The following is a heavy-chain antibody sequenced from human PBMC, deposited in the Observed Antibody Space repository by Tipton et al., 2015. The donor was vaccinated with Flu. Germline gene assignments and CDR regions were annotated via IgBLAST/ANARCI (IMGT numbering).Heavy chain of an antibody. D-gene: IGHD6-19*01. J-gene: IGHJ5*02. Sequence: TLSLTCTVSGDSIHTDDYYWSWIRQPPGKGLEWIGYIFYNASTYYNLSLKSRAIISVDSSKNQFSLKLNSVTVADTAVYFCARQKAVAGSFCFDPWGQGTLVTVSS. V-gene: IGHV4-30-4*01. CDR2: IFYNAST. CDR3: ARQKAVAGSFCFDP. CDR1: GDSIHTDDYY.